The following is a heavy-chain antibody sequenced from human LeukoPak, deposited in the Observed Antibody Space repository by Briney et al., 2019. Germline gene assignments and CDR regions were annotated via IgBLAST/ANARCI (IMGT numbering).Heavy chain of an antibody. CDR2: INHSGST. CDR3: ARDRRGGSNYFDY. J-gene: IGHJ4*02. D-gene: IGHD2-15*01. Sequence: SETLSLTCAVYGGSFSGYCWSWIRQPPGKGLEWIGEINHSGSTNYNPSLKSRVTVSVDTSKNQFSLELSSVTAADTAVYYCARDRRGGSNYFDYWGQGTLVTVSS. CDR1: GGSFSGYC. V-gene: IGHV4-34*01.